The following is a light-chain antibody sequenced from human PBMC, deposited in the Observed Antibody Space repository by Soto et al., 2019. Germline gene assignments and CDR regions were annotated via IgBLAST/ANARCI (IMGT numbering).Light chain of an antibody. CDR1: SSNIGADYD. CDR3: QSYDRSLRSSV. V-gene: IGLV1-40*01. CDR2: GYT. Sequence: QSVLTQPPSVSGAPGESVTISCIGNSSNIGADYDVVWYQQFPGTAPKLLFYGYTNRPSGVPDRFSGSRSGTSASLSIIGLRAEDEADYHCQSYDRSLRSSVFGGGTKLTV. J-gene: IGLJ3*02.